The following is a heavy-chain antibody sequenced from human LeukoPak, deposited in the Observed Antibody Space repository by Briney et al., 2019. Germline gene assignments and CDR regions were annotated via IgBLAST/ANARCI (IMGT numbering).Heavy chain of an antibody. J-gene: IGHJ4*02. CDR2: IRYDGSNK. D-gene: IGHD3-10*01. CDR3: AKGVHYYGSGSYYSY. CDR1: GFTSSSYG. V-gene: IGHV3-30*02. Sequence: GGSLRLSCAASGFTSSSYGMHWVRQAPGKGLEWVAFIRYDGSNKYYADSVKGRFTIPRDNSKNTLYLQMNSLRAEDTAVYYCAKGVHYYGSGSYYSYWGQGTLVTVSS.